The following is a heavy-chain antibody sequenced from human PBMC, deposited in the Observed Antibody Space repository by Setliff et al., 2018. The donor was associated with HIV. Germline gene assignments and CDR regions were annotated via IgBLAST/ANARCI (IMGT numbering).Heavy chain of an antibody. CDR1: GGSISSYS. CDR2: IYISGNT. D-gene: IGHD2-21*01. J-gene: IGHJ6*02. V-gene: IGHV4-4*07. CDR3: ARRSIVGSTRGYYYYALDV. Sequence: SETLSLTCTVSGGSISSYSWSWIRQPAGKGLEWIGRIYISGNTMYNPPLKSRVTMSLDTPKNQVSLKLTSVTAADTAVYYCARRSIVGSTRGYYYYALDVWGQGTTVTVSS.